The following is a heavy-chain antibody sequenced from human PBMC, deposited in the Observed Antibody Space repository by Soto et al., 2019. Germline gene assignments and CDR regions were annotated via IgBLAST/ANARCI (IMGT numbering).Heavy chain of an antibody. Sequence: QVQLQESGPGLVKPSQTLSLTCTVSGGSISSGDYYWSWIRQPPGKGLEWIGYIYYSASTYYNPSLKSRVTISVDTSKNQFSLKLSSVTAADTAVYYCARESGPYGNYYYGMDVWGQGTTVTVSS. CDR1: GGSISSGDYY. D-gene: IGHD3-3*01. V-gene: IGHV4-30-4*01. J-gene: IGHJ6*02. CDR2: IYYSAST. CDR3: ARESGPYGNYYYGMDV.